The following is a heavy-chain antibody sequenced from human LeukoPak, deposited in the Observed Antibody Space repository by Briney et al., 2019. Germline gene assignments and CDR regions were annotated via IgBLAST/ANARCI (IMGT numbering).Heavy chain of an antibody. V-gene: IGHV3-15*01. CDR2: IISKTDGGTT. CDR1: GFTFSNAW. Sequence: GGSLRLSCAASGFTFSNAWMSWVRQAPGKGLEWVGRIISKTDGGTTDYAAPVKGRFTISRDDSKTTLYLQMNSLKTEDTAVYYCSTSYDSSGFNPKYFHYWGQGTLVTVSS. J-gene: IGHJ1*01. D-gene: IGHD3-22*01. CDR3: STSYDSSGFNPKYFHY.